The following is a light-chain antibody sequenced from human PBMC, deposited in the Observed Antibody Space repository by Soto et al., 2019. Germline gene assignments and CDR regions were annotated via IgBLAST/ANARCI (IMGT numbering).Light chain of an antibody. V-gene: IGKV3-20*01. Sequence: DIELTQSPGTLSLSAGDRATISCRASHSLSSSFLAWYQQKPGQAPRHLVDGASSRAAGIPERGSGRGSGTFFTLTSIKLDAFYFCICYWQHHSCSPAFGRGNKVDIK. CDR1: HSLSSSF. J-gene: IGKJ4*01. CDR3: QHHSCSPA. CDR2: GAS.